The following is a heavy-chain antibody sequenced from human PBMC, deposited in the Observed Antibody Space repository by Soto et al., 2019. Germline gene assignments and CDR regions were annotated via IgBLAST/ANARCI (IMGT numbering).Heavy chain of an antibody. Sequence: ASVKVSCKASGYTFIAYYSHCVRQAPGQGLAWMGWINPSSGGANGTHYAQKFQGWVTVTRDTSINTAYMEVSSLRSDASAVYYCARDRIAVAGLTHYYYYYGMDVWGQGTTVTVSS. D-gene: IGHD6-19*01. CDR1: GYTFIAYY. V-gene: IGHV1-2*04. J-gene: IGHJ6*02. CDR2: INPSSGGANGT. CDR3: ARDRIAVAGLTHYYYYYGMDV.